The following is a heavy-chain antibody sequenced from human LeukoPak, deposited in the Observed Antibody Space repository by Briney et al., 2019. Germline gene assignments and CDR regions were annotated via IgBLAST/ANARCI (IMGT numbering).Heavy chain of an antibody. CDR1: GRSISSYY. D-gene: IGHD5-18*01. CDR3: ARDRGSGQLWFY. V-gene: IGHV4-4*07. Sequence: SETLSLTCTVSGRSISSYYRSWIRQPAGKGLEWIGRIYTSGSTNYNPSLKSGVTMSVDTSKNQFSLKLSSVTAADTAVYYCARDRGSGQLWFYWGQGTLVTVSS. CDR2: IYTSGST. J-gene: IGHJ4*02.